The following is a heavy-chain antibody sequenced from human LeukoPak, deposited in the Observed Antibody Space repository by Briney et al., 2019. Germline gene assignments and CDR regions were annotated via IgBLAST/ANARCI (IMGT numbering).Heavy chain of an antibody. CDR2: IYYSGST. D-gene: IGHD2-2*02. V-gene: IGHV4-30-4*08. Sequence: PSETLSLTCTVSGGSISSGDYYWSWIRQPPGKGLEWIGYIYYSGSTYYNPSLKSRVTISVDTSKNQFSLKLSSVTAADTAVYYCARRDCSSGCYRIFDYWGQGTLVTVSS. CDR1: GGSISSGDYY. J-gene: IGHJ4*02. CDR3: ARRDCSSGCYRIFDY.